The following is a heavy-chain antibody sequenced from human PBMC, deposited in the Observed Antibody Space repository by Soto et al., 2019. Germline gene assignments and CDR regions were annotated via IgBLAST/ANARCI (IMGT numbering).Heavy chain of an antibody. V-gene: IGHV4-28*01. CDR3: ARLGDSSGNHAYWFDP. CDR2: IYYSGNT. J-gene: IGHJ5*02. Sequence: SSETLSLTCAVSGYSISNTNWWCWIRQPPGKGLEWIGYIYYSGNTYYNPSLKSRVTMSVDTSKNQFSLKLSSVTAVDTAVYYCARLGDSSGNHAYWFDPWGQGTLVT. CDR1: GYSISNTNW. D-gene: IGHD3-10*01.